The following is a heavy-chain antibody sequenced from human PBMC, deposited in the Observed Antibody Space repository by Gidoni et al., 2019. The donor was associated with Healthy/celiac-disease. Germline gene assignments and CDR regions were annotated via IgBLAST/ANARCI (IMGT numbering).Heavy chain of an antibody. Sequence: QVQLQESGPGLVKPSQTLSLTCTVSGGSISRGGYYWSWIRQHPGKGLEWIGYIYYSGSTYYNPSLKSRVTISVDTSKNQFSLKLSSVTAADTAVYYCARGGEGSYGWNWFDPWGQGTLVTVSS. CDR3: ARGGEGSYGWNWFDP. V-gene: IGHV4-31*03. CDR1: GGSISRGGYY. CDR2: IYYSGST. D-gene: IGHD5-18*01. J-gene: IGHJ5*02.